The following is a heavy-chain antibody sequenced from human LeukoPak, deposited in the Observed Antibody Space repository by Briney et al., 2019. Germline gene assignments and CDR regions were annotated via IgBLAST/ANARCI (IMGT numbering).Heavy chain of an antibody. D-gene: IGHD3-22*01. CDR3: AKAPDRYYCDSSGYYFDY. CDR1: GFTFDDYA. CDR2: ISWNSGSI. J-gene: IGHJ4*02. Sequence: GRSLRLSCAASGFTFDDYAMHWVRQAPGKGLEWVSGISWNSGSIGYADSVKGRFTISRDNAKNSLYLQMNSLRAEDTALYYCAKAPDRYYCDSSGYYFDYWGQGTLVTVSS. V-gene: IGHV3-9*01.